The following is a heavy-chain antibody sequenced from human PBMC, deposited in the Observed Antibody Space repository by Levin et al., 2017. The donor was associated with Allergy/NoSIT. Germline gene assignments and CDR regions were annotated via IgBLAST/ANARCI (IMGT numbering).Heavy chain of an antibody. Sequence: SQTLSLTCAVSGYSISSGYYWGWIRQPPGKGLEWIGSIYHSGSTYYNPSLKSRVTISVDTSKNQFSLKLSSVTAADTAVYYCAREGVYAVAGIPSRFDPWGQGTLVTVSS. CDR3: AREGVYAVAGIPSRFDP. CDR2: IYHSGST. V-gene: IGHV4-38-2*02. D-gene: IGHD6-19*01. J-gene: IGHJ5*02. CDR1: GYSISSGYY.